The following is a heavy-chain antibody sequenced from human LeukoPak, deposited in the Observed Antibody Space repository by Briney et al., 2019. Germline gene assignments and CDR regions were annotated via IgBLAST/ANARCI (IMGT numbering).Heavy chain of an antibody. D-gene: IGHD3-10*01. CDR3: ARAGITMDRGVIITLDYYGMDV. CDR1: GGSISGYY. J-gene: IGHJ6*02. V-gene: IGHV4-59*01. Sequence: SETLSLTCTVPGGSISGYYWCWVRQPPGEGRGWGGHIYYSVSTNYNPSLKRRVTISVDTSKNQFSLKLSSVTAADTAVYYCARAGITMDRGVIITLDYYGMDVWGQGTTVTVSS. CDR2: IYYSVST.